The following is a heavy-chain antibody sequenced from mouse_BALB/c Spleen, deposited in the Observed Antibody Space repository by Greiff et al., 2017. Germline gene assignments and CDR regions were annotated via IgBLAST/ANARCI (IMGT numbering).Heavy chain of an antibody. CDR2: IDPANGNT. CDR3: ASYRYEVAY. D-gene: IGHD2-14*01. J-gene: IGHJ3*01. Sequence: EVQLQESGAELVKPGASVKLSCTASGFNIKDTYMHWVKQRPEQGLEWIGRIDPANGNTKYDPKFQGKATITADTSSNTAYLQLSSLTSEDTAVYYCASYRYEVAYWGQGTLVTVSA. CDR1: GFNIKDTY. V-gene: IGHV14-3*02.